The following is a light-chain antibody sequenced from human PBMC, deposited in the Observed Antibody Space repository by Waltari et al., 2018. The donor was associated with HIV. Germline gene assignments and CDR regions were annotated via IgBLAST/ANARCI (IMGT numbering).Light chain of an antibody. Sequence: EIVLTQSPDTVSLSPGERVTLSCRASQTVSSSSLAWHQQKPGQAPRLLIYGASTRATGVPATFSGSGSGTEFTLTISSLQSGDFAVYHCQQYDNWPLTFGGGTKVEI. V-gene: IGKV3-15*01. CDR1: QTVSSS. J-gene: IGKJ4*01. CDR2: GAS. CDR3: QQYDNWPLT.